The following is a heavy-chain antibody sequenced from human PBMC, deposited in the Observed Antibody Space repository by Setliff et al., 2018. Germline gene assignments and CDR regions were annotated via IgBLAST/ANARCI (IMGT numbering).Heavy chain of an antibody. CDR1: GFNFSINDMTYG. CDR3: ARDGVYYAMDV. Sequence: PGGSLRLSCAASGFNFSINDMTYGMSWVRQAPGKGLQWVSGISGDGITTYYADSVRGRFTISRDNAKNSLFLQMNSLRADDTGLYYCARDGVYYAMDVWGQGTTVTVSS. J-gene: IGHJ6*02. V-gene: IGHV3-23*01. CDR2: ISGDGITT.